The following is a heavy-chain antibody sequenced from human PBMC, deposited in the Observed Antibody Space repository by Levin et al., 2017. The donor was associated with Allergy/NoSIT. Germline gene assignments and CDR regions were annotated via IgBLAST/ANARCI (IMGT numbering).Heavy chain of an antibody. CDR3: ARGWEVFYYMDV. Sequence: LSLTCAASGFTFRSYAMHWVRQAPGKGLEWVAVISYDGSNKYYADSVKGRFTISRDNSKNTLYLQMNSLRAEDTAVYYCARGWEVFYYMDVWGKGTTVTVSS. CDR1: GFTFRSYA. D-gene: IGHD3-10*01. V-gene: IGHV3-30-3*01. J-gene: IGHJ6*03. CDR2: ISYDGSNK.